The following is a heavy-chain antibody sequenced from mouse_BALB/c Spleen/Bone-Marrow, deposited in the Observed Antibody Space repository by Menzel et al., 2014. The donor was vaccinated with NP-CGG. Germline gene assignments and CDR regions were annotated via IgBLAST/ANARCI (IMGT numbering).Heavy chain of an antibody. J-gene: IGHJ2*01. Sequence: VQLKESGGGLVQPGGSLRLSCATSGFTFTDYYMSWVRQPPGKALEWLGFIRNKPNGYTTEYSASVKGRFTISRDNSQSILYLQMNTLRAEDSATYYCARDGYGRSYWGQGTTLTVSS. CDR3: ARDGYGRSY. CDR1: GFTFTDYY. D-gene: IGHD1-1*01. CDR2: IRNKPNGYTT. V-gene: IGHV7-3*02.